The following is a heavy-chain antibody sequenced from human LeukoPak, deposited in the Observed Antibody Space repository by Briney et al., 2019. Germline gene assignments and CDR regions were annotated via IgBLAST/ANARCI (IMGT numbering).Heavy chain of an antibody. Sequence: SETLSLTCTVSGGSISSYYWSWIRQPAGKGMEWIGRIYTSGSTNYNPSLKSRVATSVDTSKNQFSLKLSSVTAADTAVYYCARDQGVDIVATGVFDIWGQGTMVTVSS. V-gene: IGHV4-4*07. J-gene: IGHJ3*02. CDR3: ARDQGVDIVATGVFDI. CDR1: GGSISSYY. D-gene: IGHD5-12*01. CDR2: IYTSGST.